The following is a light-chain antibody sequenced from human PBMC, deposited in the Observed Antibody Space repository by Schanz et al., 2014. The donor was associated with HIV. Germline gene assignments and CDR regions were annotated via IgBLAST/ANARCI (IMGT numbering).Light chain of an antibody. CDR1: QSVRSTH. J-gene: IGKJ3*01. CDR2: ATS. V-gene: IGKV3-20*01. Sequence: VLTQSPGTLSLSPGEGAALSCRASQSVRSTHLAWYQQRPGQAPRLLIYATSSRATGVPDRFSGSGSGTDFTLTISKLEPEDFAVYYCQHYGSSFGPGTKVDIK. CDR3: QHYGSS.